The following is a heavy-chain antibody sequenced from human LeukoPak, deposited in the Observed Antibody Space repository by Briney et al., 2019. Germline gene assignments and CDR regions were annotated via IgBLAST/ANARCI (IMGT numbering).Heavy chain of an antibody. CDR1: GFTFSNYW. CDR3: ARDSRGATHAFDI. J-gene: IGHJ3*02. Sequence: GGSLRLSCAASGFTFSNYWIDWVRQAPGKGLEWVSSISSSSSYIYYADSVKGRFTISRDNAKNSLYLQMNSLRAEDTAVYYCARDSRGATHAFDIWGQGTMVTVSS. V-gene: IGHV3-21*01. CDR2: ISSSSSYI.